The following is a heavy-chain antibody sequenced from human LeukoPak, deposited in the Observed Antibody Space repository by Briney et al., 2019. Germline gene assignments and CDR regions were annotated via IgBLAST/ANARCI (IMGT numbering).Heavy chain of an antibody. CDR2: IYYSGST. CDR1: GGSIRSYY. J-gene: IGHJ5*02. V-gene: IGHV4-39*07. CDR3: ARDDR. Sequence: SETLSLTCTVSGGSIRSYYWGWIRQPPGKGLEWIGSIYYSGSTYYNPSLKSRVTISVDTSKNQFSLKLSSVTAADTAVYYCARDDRWGQGTLVTVSS.